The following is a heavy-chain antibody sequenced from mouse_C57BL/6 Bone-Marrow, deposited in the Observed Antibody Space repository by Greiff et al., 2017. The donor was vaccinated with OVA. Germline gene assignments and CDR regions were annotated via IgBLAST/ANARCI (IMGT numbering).Heavy chain of an antibody. CDR1: GFNIKDYY. CDR2: IDPEDGET. V-gene: IGHV14-2*01. CDR3: ALYGSSYWYFDV. D-gene: IGHD1-1*01. Sequence: VQLQQSGAELVKPGASVKLSCTASGFNIKDYYMHWVKQRTEQGLEWIGRIDPEDGETKYAPKFQGKATITADTPSNTAYLQLSSLTSEDTAVYYCALYGSSYWYFDVWGTGTTVTVSS. J-gene: IGHJ1*03.